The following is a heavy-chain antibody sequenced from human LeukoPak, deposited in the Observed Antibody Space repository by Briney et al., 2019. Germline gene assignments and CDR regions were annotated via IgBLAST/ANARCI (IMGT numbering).Heavy chain of an antibody. D-gene: IGHD2-8*01. CDR1: GFTFSRHG. CDR3: AKDWEGYTNDLDY. V-gene: IGHV3-33*06. Sequence: GRSLRLSCAASGFTFSRHGMHWVRQAPGKGLEWVAVIWHDGGNQYYGDSVKGRFTISRDNSKNTLYLQMNSLRVEDTAVYYCAKDWEGYTNDLDYWGQGTLVTVSS. CDR2: IWHDGGNQ. J-gene: IGHJ4*02.